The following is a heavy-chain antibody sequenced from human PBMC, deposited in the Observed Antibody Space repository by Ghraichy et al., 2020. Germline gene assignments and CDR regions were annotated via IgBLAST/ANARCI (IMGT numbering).Heavy chain of an antibody. CDR3: AREGLEWLTGMDV. D-gene: IGHD3-3*01. J-gene: IGHJ6*02. CDR1: GFTFSDHY. V-gene: IGHV3-72*01. Sequence: GGSLRLSCAASGFTFSDHYMDWVRQAPGKGLEWVGRTRNKANSYTTEYAASVKGRFTISRDDSKNSLYLQMNSLKTEDTAVYYCAREGLEWLTGMDVWGQGTTVTVSS. CDR2: TRNKANSYTT.